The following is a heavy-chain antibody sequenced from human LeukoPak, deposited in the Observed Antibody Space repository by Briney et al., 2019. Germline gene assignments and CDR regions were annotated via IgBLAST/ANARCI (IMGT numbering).Heavy chain of an antibody. V-gene: IGHV6-1*01. J-gene: IGHJ4*02. D-gene: IGHD3-16*01. CDR1: GDSVSKNSVA. CDR3: ARDWGDGAGYDY. Sequence: SQTLSLTCAISGDSVSKNSVAWNWIRQSPSRGLEWLGRTYYRSKWYNDYAVSVKSRITINPDTSKSQFSLHLKSVTPEDTAVYYCARDWGDGAGYDYWGQGTLVTVSS. CDR2: TYYRSKWYN.